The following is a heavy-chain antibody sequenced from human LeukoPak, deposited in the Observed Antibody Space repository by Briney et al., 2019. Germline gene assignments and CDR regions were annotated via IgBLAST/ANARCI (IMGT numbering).Heavy chain of an antibody. J-gene: IGHJ4*02. CDR2: ISGGGGNT. CDR1: GFTFSNYA. Sequence: QAGGSLRLSCAASGFTFSNYAMTWVRQAPGKGLDWVSGISGGGGNTYYADSVKGRFTISRDNSKNTLYLQMNSLRAEDTALYYCAKDSTPGVAVAASPSFHFWGQGILVTVSS. CDR3: AKDSTPGVAVAASPSFHF. V-gene: IGHV3-23*01. D-gene: IGHD6-19*01.